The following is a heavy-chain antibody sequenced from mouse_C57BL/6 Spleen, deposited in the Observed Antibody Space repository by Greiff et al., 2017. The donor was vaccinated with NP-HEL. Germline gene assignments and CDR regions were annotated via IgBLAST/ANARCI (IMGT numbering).Heavy chain of an antibody. D-gene: IGHD3-2*01. CDR2: INPGSGGT. Sequence: VQLQQSGAELVRPGTSVKVSCKASGYAFTNYLIEWVKQRPGQGLEWIGVINPGSGGTNYNEKFKGKATLTADKSSSTAYMQLSSLTSEDSAVYFCARSGDSFPTGFAYWGQGTLVTVSA. CDR1: GYAFTNYL. V-gene: IGHV1-54*01. CDR3: ARSGDSFPTGFAY. J-gene: IGHJ3*01.